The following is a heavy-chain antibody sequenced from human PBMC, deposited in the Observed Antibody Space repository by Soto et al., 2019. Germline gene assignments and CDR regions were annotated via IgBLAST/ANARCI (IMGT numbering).Heavy chain of an antibody. CDR2: ISFDGNNI. CDR1: GFTFTDYA. J-gene: IGHJ4*02. CDR3: ARDKGERSLDN. V-gene: IGHV3-30*03. Sequence: GGSLRLSCAASGFTFTDYAMSWVRQAPGKGLEWVAFISFDGNNIYYADPVKGRFTISRDNSKNTLYLQVNSLRDEDTAVYYCARDKGERSLDNWGQGTPVTVSS.